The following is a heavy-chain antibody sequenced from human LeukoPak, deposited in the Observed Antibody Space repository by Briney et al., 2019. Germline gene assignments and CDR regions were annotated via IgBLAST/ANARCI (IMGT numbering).Heavy chain of an antibody. J-gene: IGHJ6*02. D-gene: IGHD6-13*01. CDR1: GLTLRSYG. CDR2: ISSDGGKK. Sequence: GGSLRLSCAASGLTLRSYGMYWVRQAPGKGLEWVAGISSDGGKKYYGDSVKGRFTISRENSKNTLYLLVNSLRAEDTAVYYCARQGIAAAGLYYYYYGMDVWGQGTTVTVSS. V-gene: IGHV3-30*03. CDR3: ARQGIAAAGLYYYYYGMDV.